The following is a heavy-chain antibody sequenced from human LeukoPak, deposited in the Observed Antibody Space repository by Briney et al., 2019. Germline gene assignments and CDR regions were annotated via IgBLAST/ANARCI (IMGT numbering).Heavy chain of an antibody. V-gene: IGHV3-7*05. J-gene: IGHJ3*02. Sequence: LGGSLRLSCAASGFTFSSYWMSWVRQVPGKGLEWVANIRHDGSEKYFVDSVKGRFTISRDNAKNSLHLQMNSLRAEETAVCYCARDGMGVIKAFDIWGQGTMVTVSS. CDR1: GFTFSSYW. CDR2: IRHDGSEK. D-gene: IGHD3-10*01. CDR3: ARDGMGVIKAFDI.